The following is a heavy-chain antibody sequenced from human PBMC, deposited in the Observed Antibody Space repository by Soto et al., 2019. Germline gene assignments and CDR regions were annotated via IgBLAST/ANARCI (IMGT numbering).Heavy chain of an antibody. CDR3: ARVYDYYDSSGYYSPGDY. V-gene: IGHV1-3*01. CDR2: INAGNGNT. D-gene: IGHD3-22*01. Sequence: GASVKVSCKASGYTFTSYAMHWVRQAPGQRLEWMGWINAGNGNTKYSQKFQGRVTITRDTSASTAYMELSSLRSEDTAVYYCARVYDYYDSSGYYSPGDYWGQGTLVTVSS. CDR1: GYTFTSYA. J-gene: IGHJ4*02.